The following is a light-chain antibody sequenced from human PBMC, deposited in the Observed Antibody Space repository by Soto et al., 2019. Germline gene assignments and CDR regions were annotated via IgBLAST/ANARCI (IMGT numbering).Light chain of an antibody. V-gene: IGKV1-33*01. Sequence: DIQMNQSPYSLSASVGDRATITCQASQDIINYLNWYQQKPGKAPKLLIYDESNLETGVPSRFSGSGSGTDFTHTISSLQPEDIATYFCQQYENLPLTFGGGTKVEI. CDR2: DES. CDR1: QDIINY. J-gene: IGKJ4*01. CDR3: QQYENLPLT.